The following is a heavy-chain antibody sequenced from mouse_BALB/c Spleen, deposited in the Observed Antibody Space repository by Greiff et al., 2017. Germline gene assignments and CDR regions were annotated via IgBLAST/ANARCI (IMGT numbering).Heavy chain of an antibody. CDR1: GFSLTSYG. Sequence: QVQLKQSGPGLVAPSQSLSITCTVSGFSLTSYGVHWVRQPPGKGLEWLGVIWAGGSTNYNSALMSRLSISKDNSKSQVFLKMNSLQTDDTAMYYCARSPLYYGSSYWYFDVWGAGTTVTVSS. D-gene: IGHD1-1*01. CDR3: ARSPLYYGSSYWYFDV. V-gene: IGHV2-9*02. CDR2: IWAGGST. J-gene: IGHJ1*01.